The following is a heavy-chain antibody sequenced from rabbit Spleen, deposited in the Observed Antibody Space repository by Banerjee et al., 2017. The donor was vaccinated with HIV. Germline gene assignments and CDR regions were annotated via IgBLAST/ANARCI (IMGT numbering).Heavy chain of an antibody. Sequence: QEQLKETGGGLVQPGGSLTLSCKAAGFDFSSSYYMCWVRQAPGKGPEWIACIYIGDGSTYYATWVNGRFTTSRSTSLNTVTLQMTSLTAADTATYFCARNLENYAGSSYLDLWGPGTLVTVS. J-gene: IGHJ4*01. CDR1: GFDFSSSYY. CDR2: IYIGDGST. V-gene: IGHV1S47*01. D-gene: IGHD8-1*01. CDR3: ARNLENYAGSSYLDL.